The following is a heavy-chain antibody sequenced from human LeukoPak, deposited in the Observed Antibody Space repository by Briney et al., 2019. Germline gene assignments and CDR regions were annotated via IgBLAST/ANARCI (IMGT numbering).Heavy chain of an antibody. Sequence: GGSLRLSCAASGFTVSSYSMNWVRQAPGKGLEWVSSISSSSSYIYYADSVKGRFTISRDNAKNSLYLQMNSLRAEDTAVYYCARDRVTIFGVVIMGDYWGQGTLVTVSS. CDR2: ISSSSSYI. D-gene: IGHD3-3*01. CDR3: ARDRVTIFGVVIMGDY. V-gene: IGHV3-21*01. J-gene: IGHJ4*02. CDR1: GFTVSSYS.